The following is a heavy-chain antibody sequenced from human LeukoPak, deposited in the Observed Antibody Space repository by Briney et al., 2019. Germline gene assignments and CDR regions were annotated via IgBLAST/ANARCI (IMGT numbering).Heavy chain of an antibody. CDR3: ARAKSSSWYEGNWFDP. D-gene: IGHD6-13*01. Sequence: SQTLSLTCAISGDIVSSNSAAWNWIRQSPSRGLEWLGRTYYRSKWYNDYAVSVKSRITINPDTSKNQFSLQLNSVTPEDTAVYYCARAKSSSWYEGNWFDPWGQGTLVTVSS. CDR1: GDIVSSNSAA. CDR2: TYYRSKWYN. V-gene: IGHV6-1*01. J-gene: IGHJ5*02.